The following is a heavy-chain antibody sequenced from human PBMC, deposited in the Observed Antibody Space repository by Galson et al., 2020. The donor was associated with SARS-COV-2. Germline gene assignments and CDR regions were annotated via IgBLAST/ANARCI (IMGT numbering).Heavy chain of an antibody. Sequence: NSGGSLRLPCAASGLNFRDNYMSWIRQAPGKGLEWLAFFSRSGISIYYARSVEGRFTISRDSAKNSLSLQMKSLRVEDTAVYYCARERHGYNCVDLWGGGYRGTVAS. V-gene: IGHV3-11*04. J-gene: IGHJ1*01. CDR2: FSRSGISI. CDR3: ARERHGYNCVDL. CDR1: GLNFRDNY. D-gene: IGHD5-12*01.